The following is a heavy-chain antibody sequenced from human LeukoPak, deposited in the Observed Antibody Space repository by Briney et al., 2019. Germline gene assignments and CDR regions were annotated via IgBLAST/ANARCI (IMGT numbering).Heavy chain of an antibody. Sequence: PGGSLRLSCAASGFTFSSYSMNWVRQAAGKGLEWVSSISTSSIYIYYADSVKGRFTISRDNAKNSLYLQMNSLRAEDTAVYYCARDKATVPDYWGQGTLVTVSS. CDR1: GFTFSSYS. J-gene: IGHJ4*02. D-gene: IGHD4-11*01. V-gene: IGHV3-21*01. CDR2: ISTSSIYI. CDR3: ARDKATVPDY.